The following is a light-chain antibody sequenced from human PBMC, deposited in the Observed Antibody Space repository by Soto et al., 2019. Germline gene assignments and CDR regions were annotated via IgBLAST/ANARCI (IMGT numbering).Light chain of an antibody. V-gene: IGKV3-11*01. CDR3: QQRFNWPRFT. Sequence: EIVLTQSPATLSLSPGERATLSCRASQGVSSYLAWYQQKPGQAPRLLIYDASNRATGIPARFSGGGSGTDFTLTISSLEPEDFAVYYCQQRFNWPRFTFGQGTKVDIK. CDR1: QGVSSY. J-gene: IGKJ2*01. CDR2: DAS.